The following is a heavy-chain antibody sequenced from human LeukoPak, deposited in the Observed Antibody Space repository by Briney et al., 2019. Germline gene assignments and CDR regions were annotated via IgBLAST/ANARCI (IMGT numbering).Heavy chain of an antibody. J-gene: IGHJ5*02. CDR2: IYDSENT. CDR1: GGSISSYY. V-gene: IGHV4-59*01. CDR3: ATDGAAAGRNWFDP. D-gene: IGHD6-13*01. Sequence: SETLSLTCTVSGGSISSYYWSWIRQPPGKGLEWIGNIYDSENTNYNPSLKSRVTILVDTSKNQFSLKLSSVTAADTAVYYCATDGAAAGRNWFDPWGQGTLVTVSS.